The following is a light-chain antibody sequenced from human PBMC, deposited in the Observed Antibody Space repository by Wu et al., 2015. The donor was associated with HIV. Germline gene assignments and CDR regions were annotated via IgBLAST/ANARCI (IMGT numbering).Light chain of an antibody. CDR2: SVS. CDR1: QDIRID. CDR3: LQDYGFPRT. J-gene: IGKJ1*01. V-gene: IGKV1-6*01. Sequence: IQMTQSPSSLPASVGDTVTITCRSSQDIRIDLSWYQLVPGKAPKLLIYSVSALQTGVLLRFFGSGSGTEFTLTINNVQPEDFATYYCLQDYGFPRTFGQGTRVGVK.